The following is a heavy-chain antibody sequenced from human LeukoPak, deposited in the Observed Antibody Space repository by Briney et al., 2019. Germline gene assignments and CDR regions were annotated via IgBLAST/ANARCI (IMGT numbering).Heavy chain of an antibody. V-gene: IGHV3-74*01. CDR1: GFTFSSYW. J-gene: IGHJ5*02. D-gene: IGHD3/OR15-3a*01. CDR2: INTDGSST. Sequence: PGGSLRLSCAASGFTFSSYWMHWVRQAPGKGLVWVSRINTDGSSTSYADSVKGRFTISRDNAKNTLYLQMNSLRAEDTAVYYCARALLGPWRFDPWGQGTLVTVSS. CDR3: ARALLGPWRFDP.